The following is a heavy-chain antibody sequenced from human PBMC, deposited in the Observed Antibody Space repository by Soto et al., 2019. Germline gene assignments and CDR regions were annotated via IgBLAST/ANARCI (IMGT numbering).Heavy chain of an antibody. Sequence: QVPLVQSGAEVKKPGASVKVSCKASGYTFTNYGISWVRQAPGQGLEWVGWISTYNGNIHYAQKFQGRVTMTTDTYTSTAYMELRSLRYDDTAVYYCARTKYYYDSSGYHNWFDPWGQGTLVTVSS. CDR3: ARTKYYYDSSGYHNWFDP. V-gene: IGHV1-18*04. CDR1: GYTFTNYG. CDR2: ISTYNGNI. D-gene: IGHD3-22*01. J-gene: IGHJ5*02.